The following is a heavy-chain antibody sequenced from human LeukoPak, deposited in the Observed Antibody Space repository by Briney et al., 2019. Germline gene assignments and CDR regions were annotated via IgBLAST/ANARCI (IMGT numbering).Heavy chain of an antibody. CDR3: ARDRGVDYFDY. CDR2: IWYDGSNK. Sequence: PGGSLGPSCAPPGFTFSNHGMHWVRQAPGKGREGVAVIWYDGSNKYYADSVKGRFTFSRDNSKNTLYLQMNSLRVEDTAVYYCARDRGVDYFDYWGQGTLVTVSS. D-gene: IGHD3-3*01. V-gene: IGHV3-33*01. J-gene: IGHJ4*02. CDR1: GFTFSNHG.